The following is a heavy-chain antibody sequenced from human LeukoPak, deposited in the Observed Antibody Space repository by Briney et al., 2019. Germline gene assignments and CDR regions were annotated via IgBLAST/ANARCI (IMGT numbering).Heavy chain of an antibody. Sequence: PGGSLRLSCAASGFTFSDYYMSWIRQAPGKGLERVSYISSSGSTIYYADSVKGRFTISRDNAKNSLYLQMNSLRAEDTAVYYCARDVVPAAIHFDYWGQGTLVTVSS. V-gene: IGHV3-11*01. J-gene: IGHJ4*02. CDR1: GFTFSDYY. D-gene: IGHD2-2*02. CDR2: ISSSGSTI. CDR3: ARDVVPAAIHFDY.